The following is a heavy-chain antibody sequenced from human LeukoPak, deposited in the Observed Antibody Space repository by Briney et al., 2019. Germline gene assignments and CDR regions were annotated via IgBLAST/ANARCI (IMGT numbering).Heavy chain of an antibody. CDR1: GGSISSYY. CDR2: IYTSGST. CDR3: ARAIIAPRQVGDAFDI. Sequence: PSETLSLTCTVSGGSISSYYWSWIRQPAGKGLEWIGRIYTSGSTNYNPSLKSRVTMSGDTSKNQFSLKLSSVTAADTAVYYCARAIIAPRQVGDAFDIWGQGTMVTVSS. V-gene: IGHV4-4*07. D-gene: IGHD1-26*01. J-gene: IGHJ3*02.